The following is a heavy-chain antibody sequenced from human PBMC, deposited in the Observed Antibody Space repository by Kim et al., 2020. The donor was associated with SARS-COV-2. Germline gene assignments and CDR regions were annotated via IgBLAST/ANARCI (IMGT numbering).Heavy chain of an antibody. CDR3: ARNSGSYGDFDY. D-gene: IGHD1-26*01. J-gene: IGHJ4*02. Sequence: NYAQKFQGRVTITADKSTSTAYMELSSLRSEDTAVYYCARNSGSYGDFDYWGQGTLVTVSS. V-gene: IGHV1-69*02.